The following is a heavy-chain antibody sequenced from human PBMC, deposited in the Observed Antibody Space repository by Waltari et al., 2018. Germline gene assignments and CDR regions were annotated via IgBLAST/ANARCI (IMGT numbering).Heavy chain of an antibody. D-gene: IGHD4-17*01. CDR2: IYYNGNT. CDR1: GGPIPGYY. CDR3: AREIYGGNSRPYDY. J-gene: IGHJ4*02. Sequence: QVQLQESGPGLVKPSETLSLTCTVSGGPIPGYYWRWIRQPPGKGLEWIGHIYYNGNTDYNPSLKSRVTISVDTSKNQFSLKLSSVTAADTAVYYCAREIYGGNSRPYDYWGQGTLVTVSS. V-gene: IGHV4-59*01.